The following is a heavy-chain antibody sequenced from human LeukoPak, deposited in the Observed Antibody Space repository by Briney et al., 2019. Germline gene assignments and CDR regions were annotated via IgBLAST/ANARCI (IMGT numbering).Heavy chain of an antibody. D-gene: IGHD4-23*01. CDR2: INPSGGST. J-gene: IGHJ4*02. CDR3: AREEGGKGTFDY. Sequence: ASVKVSCKASGYTFTSYYMHWVRQAPGQGLEWMGIINPSGGSTSYAQKFQGRVTITADESTNTAYMELSSLRSEDTAVYYCAREEGGKGTFDYWGQGTLVTVSS. CDR1: GYTFTSYY. V-gene: IGHV1-46*01.